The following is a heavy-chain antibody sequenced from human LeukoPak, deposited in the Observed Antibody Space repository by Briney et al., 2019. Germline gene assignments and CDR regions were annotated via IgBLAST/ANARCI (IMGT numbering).Heavy chain of an antibody. CDR1: GGSISSSSYS. J-gene: IGHJ4*02. V-gene: IGHV4-39*01. CDR3: ATGPPYYYDSSGYVDY. CDR2: IYYSGST. Sequence: PSETLSLTCTVSGGSISSSSYSWGWIRQPPGKGLEWIGSIYYSGSTYYNPSLKSRVTISVDTSKNQFSLKLSSVTAADTAVYYCATGPPYYYDSSGYVDYWGQGTLVTVSS. D-gene: IGHD3-22*01.